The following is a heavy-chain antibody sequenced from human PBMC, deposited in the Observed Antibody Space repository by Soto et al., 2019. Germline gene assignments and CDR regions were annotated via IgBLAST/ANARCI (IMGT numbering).Heavy chain of an antibody. D-gene: IGHD1-26*01. CDR1: GYTFTSYG. V-gene: IGHV1-18*04. Sequence: ASVKVSCKASGYTFTSYGISWVRQAPGQGLEWMGWISAYNGNTNYAQKLQGRVTMTTDTSTSTAYMELRSLRSDDTAVYYCASRRPPYSGSYYYGMDVWGQGTTVTVSS. CDR2: ISAYNGNT. CDR3: ASRRPPYSGSYYYGMDV. J-gene: IGHJ6*02.